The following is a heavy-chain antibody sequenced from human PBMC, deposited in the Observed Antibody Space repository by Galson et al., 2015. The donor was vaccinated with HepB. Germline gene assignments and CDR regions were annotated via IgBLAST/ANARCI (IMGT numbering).Heavy chain of an antibody. V-gene: IGHV3-66*01. CDR1: GFTVSSNY. D-gene: IGHD1-26*01. CDR3: ARESRGSYGDAFDI. Sequence: LRLSCAASGFTVSSNYMSWVRQAPGKGLEWVSVIYSGGSTYYADSVKGRFTISRDNSKNTLYLQMNSLRAEDTAVYYCARESRGSYGDAFDIWGQGTMVTVST. CDR2: IYSGGST. J-gene: IGHJ3*02.